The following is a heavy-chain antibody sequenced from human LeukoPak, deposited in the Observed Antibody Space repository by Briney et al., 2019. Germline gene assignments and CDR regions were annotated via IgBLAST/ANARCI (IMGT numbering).Heavy chain of an antibody. CDR3: ASNLSAADY. D-gene: IGHD2-2*01. CDR1: GFPFSSYS. Sequence: GGSLRLSCAASGFPFSSYSMHWVRQAPGEGLVWVSCISDDGRSTSYADSVKGRFTISRDNAKNTLSLQMNSLRAEDTAVYYCASNLSAADYWGQGTLVTVSS. CDR2: ISDDGRST. J-gene: IGHJ4*02. V-gene: IGHV3-74*01.